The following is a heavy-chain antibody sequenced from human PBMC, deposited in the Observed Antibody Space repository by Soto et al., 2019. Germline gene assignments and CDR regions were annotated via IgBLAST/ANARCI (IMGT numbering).Heavy chain of an antibody. CDR2: ISSSSSTI. V-gene: IGHV3-48*04. D-gene: IGHD1-1*01. CDR3: ARDRLGVAEGNDDAFDI. Sequence: GESLKISCAASGFTFSSYSMNWVRQAPGKGLEWVSYISSSSSTIYYADSAKGRFTISRDNAKNSLYLQMNSLRAEDTAVYYCARDRLGVAEGNDDAFDIWGQGTMVTVSS. J-gene: IGHJ3*02. CDR1: GFTFSSYS.